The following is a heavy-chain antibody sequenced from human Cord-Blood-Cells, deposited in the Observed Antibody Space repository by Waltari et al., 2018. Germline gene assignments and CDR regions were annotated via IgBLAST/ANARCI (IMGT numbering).Heavy chain of an antibody. J-gene: IGHJ4*02. CDR2: IYYSGST. CDR3: ASHLPLYGDYFDY. Sequence: QLQLQESGPGLVKPPETLSHTCTVSGGSISSSSYYWGLIRQPPGKGLEWIGSIYYSGSTYYNPSLKSRVTISVDTSKNQFSLKLSSVTAADTAVYYCASHLPLYGDYFDYWGQGTLVTVSS. V-gene: IGHV4-39*01. CDR1: GGSISSSSYY. D-gene: IGHD4-17*01.